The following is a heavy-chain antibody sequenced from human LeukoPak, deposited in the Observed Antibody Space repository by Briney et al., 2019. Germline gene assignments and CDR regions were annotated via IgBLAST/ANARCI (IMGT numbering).Heavy chain of an antibody. CDR1: GFTFSTYS. J-gene: IGHJ3*02. D-gene: IGHD1-1*01. CDR3: TRERLESHDAFDM. Sequence: GGSLRLSCAASGFTFSTYSMKWVRQAPGKGLEWVSRISSDGRSTSHADSVKGRFTISRDNAKNTLYLQMNSLRAEDTAVYYCTRERLESHDAFDMWGQGTVVTVSS. CDR2: ISSDGRST. V-gene: IGHV3-74*01.